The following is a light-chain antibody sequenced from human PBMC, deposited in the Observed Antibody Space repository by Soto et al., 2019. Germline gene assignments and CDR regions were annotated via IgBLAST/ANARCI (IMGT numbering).Light chain of an antibody. J-gene: IGKJ4*01. CDR3: QQHNSYPLT. CDR2: AAS. V-gene: IGKV1-9*01. Sequence: DIQLTQSPSFLSASVGDRVTITCRASQGISGYLAWYQQKPGKAPKLLIYAASTLQGGVPSRFSGSGSGTEFTLTISSLQPEDFATYYCQQHNSYPLTFGGGTKVEIK. CDR1: QGISGY.